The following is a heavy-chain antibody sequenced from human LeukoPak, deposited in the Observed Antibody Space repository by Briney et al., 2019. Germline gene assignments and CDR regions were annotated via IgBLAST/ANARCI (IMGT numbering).Heavy chain of an antibody. CDR1: GFTFSSYS. J-gene: IGHJ6*02. Sequence: GGSLRLSSAASGFTFSSYSMNWVRQAPGKGLEWVSSIISSSSYIYYADSVKGRFTISRYNAKNSLYLQMNSLRAEDTAVYYCARDADYYYYGMDVWGQGTTVTVSS. CDR3: ARDADYYYYGMDV. CDR2: IISSSSYI. V-gene: IGHV3-21*01.